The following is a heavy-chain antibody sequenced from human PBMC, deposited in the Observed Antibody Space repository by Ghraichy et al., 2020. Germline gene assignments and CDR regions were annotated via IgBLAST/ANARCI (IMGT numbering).Heavy chain of an antibody. J-gene: IGHJ3*02. Sequence: SETLSLTCTVSGGSISSYYWSWIRQPPGKGLEWIGYIYYSGSTNYNPTLKSRVTISVDTSKNQFSLKLSSVTAADTAVYYCARDRRYYDSSGYRPAFDIWGQGTMVTVS. CDR1: GGSISSYY. D-gene: IGHD3-22*01. CDR3: ARDRRYYDSSGYRPAFDI. CDR2: IYYSGST. V-gene: IGHV4-59*01.